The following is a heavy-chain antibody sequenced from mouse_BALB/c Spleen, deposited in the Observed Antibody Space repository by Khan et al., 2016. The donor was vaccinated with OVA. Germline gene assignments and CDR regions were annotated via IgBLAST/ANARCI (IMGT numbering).Heavy chain of an antibody. J-gene: IGHJ2*01. CDR2: IVPANGNT. CDR3: TRINA. CDR1: GFYIKDTY. Sequence: VQLKQSGAELVKPGASVKFSCTASGFYIKDTYMPWGKQRPEQGLEWVGRIVPANGNTKYDPKFHGRDTKTADTASKTTNLQHSNLTSEDSAVYYCTRINAWGQGTTLTVSS. V-gene: IGHV14-3*02.